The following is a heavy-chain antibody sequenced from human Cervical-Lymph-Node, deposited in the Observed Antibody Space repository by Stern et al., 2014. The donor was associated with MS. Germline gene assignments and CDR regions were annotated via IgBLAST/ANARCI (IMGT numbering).Heavy chain of an antibody. Sequence: VQLVQSGAEVKKPGASVKVSCTASGYTFTGYYIHWVRQAPGQGLEWMGRITPNNGDTIYAQKVQDRVTMTRDTSISTAYMELSRLKSDDTAVYYCARDYAGAPYAPRDWGQGTLVTVSS. CDR1: GYTFTGYY. V-gene: IGHV1-2*06. CDR3: ARDYAGAPYAPRD. D-gene: IGHD3-16*01. J-gene: IGHJ4*02. CDR2: ITPNNGDT.